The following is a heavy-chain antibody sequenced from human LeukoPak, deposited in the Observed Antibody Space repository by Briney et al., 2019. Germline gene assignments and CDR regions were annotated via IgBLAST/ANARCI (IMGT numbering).Heavy chain of an antibody. CDR2: INHSGST. CDR1: GGSFSGYY. Sequence: SETLSLTCAVYGGSFSGYYWSWIRQPPGKGLEWIGEINHSGSTNYNPSLKSRVTISVDTSKNQFSLKLSSVTAADTAVYYCARGVRAAASDYWGQGTLVTVSS. J-gene: IGHJ4*02. CDR3: ARGVRAAASDY. D-gene: IGHD6-13*01. V-gene: IGHV4-34*01.